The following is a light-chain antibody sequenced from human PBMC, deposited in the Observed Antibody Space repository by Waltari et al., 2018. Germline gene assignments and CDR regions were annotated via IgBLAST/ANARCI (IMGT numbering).Light chain of an antibody. CDR2: DAS. Sequence: EIVLTQSPATLSLSPGERATLSCRASQSVGDYLAWHQQQPGQAPRLLIYDASNRATGIPARFSGSGSGTDFTLTISSLEPEDFAVYYCQQRSNWPRYTYGQGTKLEIK. CDR3: QQRSNWPRYT. J-gene: IGKJ2*01. CDR1: QSVGDY. V-gene: IGKV3-11*01.